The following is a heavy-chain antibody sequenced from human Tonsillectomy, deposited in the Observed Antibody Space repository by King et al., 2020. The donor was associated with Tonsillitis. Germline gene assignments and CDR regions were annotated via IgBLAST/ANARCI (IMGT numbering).Heavy chain of an antibody. CDR1: GFTFRNYA. V-gene: IGHV3-33*05. J-gene: IGHJ4*02. D-gene: IGHD6-25*01. Sequence: LQLVQSGGGVVQPGRSLRLSCAASGFTFRNYAMHWVRQAPGKGLDWVAVISYDGSRKIYADSVRGRFAISRDNSNSTLYLQVNSLRAEDTAFYYCARERLYTSGWGIDYWGQGTPVTVSS. CDR3: ARERLYTSGWGIDY. CDR2: ISYDGSRK.